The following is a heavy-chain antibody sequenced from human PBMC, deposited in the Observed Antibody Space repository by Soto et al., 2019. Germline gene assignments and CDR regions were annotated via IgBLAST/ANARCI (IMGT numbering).Heavy chain of an antibody. CDR3: TRENIEKSDGLYDAFDI. CDR1: GYTFTDYY. V-gene: IGHV1-2*02. CDR2: MNPKSGGA. Sequence: ASVKVSCKTSGYTFTDYYTHWVRQAPGQGLEWMGWMNPKSGGAYFAQKFQGRVTLTRDTSIGTAYIEVNSLTSDDTAVYFCTRENIEKSDGLYDAFDIWGQGTKVTVS. J-gene: IGHJ3*02. D-gene: IGHD2-15*01.